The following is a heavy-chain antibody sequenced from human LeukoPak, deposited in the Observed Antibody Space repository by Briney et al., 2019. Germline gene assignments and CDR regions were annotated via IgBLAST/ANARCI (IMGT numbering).Heavy chain of an antibody. Sequence: GGSLRLSCAASGFTFSSYAMGWVRQAPGKGLEWVLAISGSGGSTYYADSVKGRFTISRDNSKNTLYLQMNSLRAEDTAVYYCAASYGDYCFDYWGQGTLVTVSS. D-gene: IGHD4-17*01. CDR1: GFTFSSYA. J-gene: IGHJ4*02. CDR2: ISGSGGST. V-gene: IGHV3-23*01. CDR3: AASYGDYCFDY.